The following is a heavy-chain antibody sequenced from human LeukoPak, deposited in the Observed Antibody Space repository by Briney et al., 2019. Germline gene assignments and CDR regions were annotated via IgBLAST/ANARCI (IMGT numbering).Heavy chain of an antibody. D-gene: IGHD4-17*01. J-gene: IGHJ4*02. CDR1: GFTFSSYG. CDR3: AKDRTPGTAVTTFPPIDY. CDR2: IRYDGSNK. Sequence: PGGSLRLSCAASGFTFSSYGMHWVRQAPGKGLEWVAFIRYDGSNKYYADSVKGRFTISRDNSKNTLYLQMNSLRAEDTAVYYCAKDRTPGTAVTTFPPIDYWGQGTLVTVSS. V-gene: IGHV3-30*02.